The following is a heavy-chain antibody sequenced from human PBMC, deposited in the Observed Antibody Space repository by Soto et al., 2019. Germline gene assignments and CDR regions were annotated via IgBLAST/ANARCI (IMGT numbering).Heavy chain of an antibody. CDR2: ISSSSSTI. V-gene: IGHV3-48*02. J-gene: IGHJ4*02. CDR1: GFTFSSYS. D-gene: IGHD2-8*01. CDR3: ARDGELKKRNGVCYDFDY. Sequence: GGSLRLSCAASGFTFSSYSMNWVRQAPGKGLEWVSYISSSSSTIYYADSVKGRFTISRDNAKNSLYLQMNSLRDEDTAVYYCARDGELKKRNGVCYDFDYWGQGTLVTVSS.